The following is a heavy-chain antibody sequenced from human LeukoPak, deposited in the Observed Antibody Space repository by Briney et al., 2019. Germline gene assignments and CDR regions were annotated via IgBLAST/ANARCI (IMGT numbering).Heavy chain of an antibody. CDR1: GFTFSTYW. CDR2: ISGDGGSR. V-gene: IGHV3-74*01. D-gene: IGHD6-13*01. J-gene: IGHJ4*02. CDR3: ASASSHRIAAGGDY. Sequence: GGSLRLSCAASGFTFSTYWMHWVRQAPGKGLVWVSRISGDGGSRNYADSVKGRFTISRDNAKNTVYLQMNSLRAEDTAVYYCASASSHRIAAGGDYWGQGTLVTVSS.